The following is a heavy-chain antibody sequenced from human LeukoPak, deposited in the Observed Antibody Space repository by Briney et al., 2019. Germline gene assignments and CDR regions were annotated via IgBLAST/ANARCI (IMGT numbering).Heavy chain of an antibody. V-gene: IGHV1-69*06. CDR2: IIPIFGTA. CDR3: ARDREYSSSFYYFDY. D-gene: IGHD6-6*01. CDR1: GGTFSSYA. J-gene: IGHJ4*02. Sequence: ASVKVSCKASGGTFSSYAISWVRQAPGQGLERMGGIIPIFGTANYAQKFQGRVTITADKSTSTAYMELSSLRSEDTAVYYCARDREYSSSFYYFDYWGQGTLVTVSS.